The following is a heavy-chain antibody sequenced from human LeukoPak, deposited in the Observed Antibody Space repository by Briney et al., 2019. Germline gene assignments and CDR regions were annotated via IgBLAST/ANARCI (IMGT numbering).Heavy chain of an antibody. CDR3: ASHKGF. J-gene: IGHJ4*02. CDR1: GGSFSGYY. Sequence: SETLSLTCAVYGGSFSGYYWSWIRQPPGKGLEWIGEINHSGSTSYNWSLKSRVTISVDTSKSQFSLKLSSVTAADTAVYYCASHKGFWGQGTLVTVSS. V-gene: IGHV4-34*01. CDR2: INHSGST.